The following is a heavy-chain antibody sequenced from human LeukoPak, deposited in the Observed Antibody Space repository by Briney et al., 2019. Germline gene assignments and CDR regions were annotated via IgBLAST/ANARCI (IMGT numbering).Heavy chain of an antibody. V-gene: IGHV3-30*02. Sequence: GGSLRLSCEASEFTFSSYGMHWVRQAPGKGLEWVAFIRYDGSNKYYADSVKGRFTISRDNSKNTLYLQMNSLRAEDTAVYYCAKVWAMEYCTGGSCYGVHYWGQGTLVTVSS. CDR1: EFTFSSYG. J-gene: IGHJ4*02. CDR3: AKVWAMEYCTGGSCYGVHY. D-gene: IGHD2-15*01. CDR2: IRYDGSNK.